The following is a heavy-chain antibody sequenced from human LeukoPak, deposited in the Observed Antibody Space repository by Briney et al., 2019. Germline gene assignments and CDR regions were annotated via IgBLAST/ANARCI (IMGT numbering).Heavy chain of an antibody. D-gene: IGHD2-15*01. CDR1: GDSISSYY. V-gene: IGHV4-4*07. J-gene: IGHJ4*02. CDR2: IYASGST. Sequence: SETLSLTCTVSGDSISSYYWSWIRQPAGKGLEWIGRIYASGSTNYNPSLKSRVTMSVDTSKNQSSLKLSSVTAADTAVYHCARDYCSGGSCYSGYWGQGTLVTVSS. CDR3: ARDYCSGGSCYSGY.